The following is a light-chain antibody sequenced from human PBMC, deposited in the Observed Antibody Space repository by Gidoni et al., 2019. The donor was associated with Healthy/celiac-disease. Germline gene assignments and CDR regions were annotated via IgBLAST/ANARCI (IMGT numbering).Light chain of an antibody. CDR1: SSNRASNT. CDR2: SIN. J-gene: IGLJ3*02. V-gene: IGLV1-44*01. Sequence: SVLTQPHPTPGPPGQRVTISCSGRSSNRASNTVYWYQHPPGTAPKLLNYSINLRPSGFPDRFAGSKSGTSASLAISGLQSEDEADYYCAACDDSLNGWVFGGGTKLTVL. CDR3: AACDDSLNGWV.